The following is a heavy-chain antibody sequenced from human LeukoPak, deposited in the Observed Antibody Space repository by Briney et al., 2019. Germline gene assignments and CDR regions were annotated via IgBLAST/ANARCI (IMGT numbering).Heavy chain of an antibody. Sequence: GGSLRLSCAASGFTFSSYWMHWVRQAPGKGLVWVSRINSDGSSTSYADSVKGRFTISRDNAKNTLYLQMNSLRAEDTAVYYCARGATYAYYQDYWGQGTLVTVSS. V-gene: IGHV3-74*01. CDR2: INSDGSST. CDR3: ARGATYAYYQDY. J-gene: IGHJ4*02. D-gene: IGHD1-26*01. CDR1: GFTFSSYW.